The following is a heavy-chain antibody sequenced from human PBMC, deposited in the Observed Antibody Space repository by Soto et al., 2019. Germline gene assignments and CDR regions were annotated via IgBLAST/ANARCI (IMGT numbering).Heavy chain of an antibody. CDR1: GFSLSTSGVG. V-gene: IGHV2-5*02. D-gene: IGHD3-9*01. CDR3: AHRIQTGYYILGYYYYMDV. J-gene: IGHJ6*03. Sequence: SGPTLVNPTQTLTLTCTFSGFSLSTSGVGVGWIRQPPGKALEWLAPIYWDDDKRYSPSLKSRLTITKDTSKNQVVLTMTNMDPVDTATYYCAHRIQTGYYILGYYYYMDVWGKGTTVTVSS. CDR2: IYWDDDK.